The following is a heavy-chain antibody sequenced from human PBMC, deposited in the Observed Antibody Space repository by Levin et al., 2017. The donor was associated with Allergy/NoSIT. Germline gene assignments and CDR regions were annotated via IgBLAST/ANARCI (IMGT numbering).Heavy chain of an antibody. CDR2: ISHSGNT. CDR1: GASVDSDNYY. J-gene: IGHJ1*01. Sequence: SQTLSLTCGVSGASVDSDNYYWGWIRRPPGKGLEWIGTISHSGNTHYSPPLKSRVTVSVDKSKNQLFLQLTSVTAADTAVYYCARRLPKYGSGAYGSFQEWGQGILVTVSS. V-gene: IGHV4-39*01. D-gene: IGHD3-10*01. CDR3: ARRLPKYGSGAYGSFQE.